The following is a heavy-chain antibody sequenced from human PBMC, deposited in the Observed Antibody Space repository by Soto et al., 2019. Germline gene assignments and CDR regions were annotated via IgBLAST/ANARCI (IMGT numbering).Heavy chain of an antibody. CDR3: AKDKLGYCSGGSCFPFDP. J-gene: IGHJ5*02. Sequence: ESGGGVVQPGRSLRLSCAASGFTFSSYGMHWVRQAPGKGLEWVAVISYDGSNKYYADSVKGRFTISRDNSKNTLYLQMNSLRAEDTAVYYCAKDKLGYCSGGSCFPFDPWGQGTLVTVSS. CDR2: ISYDGSNK. D-gene: IGHD2-15*01. V-gene: IGHV3-30*18. CDR1: GFTFSSYG.